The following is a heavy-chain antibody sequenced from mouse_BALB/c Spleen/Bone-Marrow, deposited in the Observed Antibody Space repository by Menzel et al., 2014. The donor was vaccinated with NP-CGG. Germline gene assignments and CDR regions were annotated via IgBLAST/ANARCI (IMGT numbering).Heavy chain of an antibody. J-gene: IGHJ3*01. D-gene: IGHD3-3*01. CDR1: GFNIKDTY. CDR2: IDPANGNT. Sequence: VQLQQSGAELVKPGASVKLSCTASGFNIKDTYMHWVKQRPEQGLEWIGRIDPANGNTKYDPKFQGKATTTADTSSNTAYLQLSSLTSEDTAVYYCAGLDLFAYWGQGTLVTVSA. V-gene: IGHV14-3*02. CDR3: AGLDLFAY.